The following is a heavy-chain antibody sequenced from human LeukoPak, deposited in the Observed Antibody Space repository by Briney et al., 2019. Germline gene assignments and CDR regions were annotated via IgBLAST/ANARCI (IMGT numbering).Heavy chain of an antibody. D-gene: IGHD3-22*01. J-gene: IGHJ4*02. V-gene: IGHV1-2*02. Sequence: ASVKVSCKASGYTFTGYYVHWVRQAPGQGLEWMGWINPNSGGTNYAQKFQGRVTMTRDTSISTAYMELSRLRSDDTAVYYCARVVYDSRNFDYWGQGTLVTVSS. CDR2: INPNSGGT. CDR1: GYTFTGYY. CDR3: ARVVYDSRNFDY.